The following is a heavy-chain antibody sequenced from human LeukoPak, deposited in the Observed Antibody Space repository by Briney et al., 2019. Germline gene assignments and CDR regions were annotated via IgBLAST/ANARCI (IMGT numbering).Heavy chain of an antibody. Sequence: SETLSLTCTVSDDSLSSGTYYWNWIRLYPGKGLEWIGCIHYTGSNYYNPSLKSRVTISVDTSKNQFSLNVNSVTAADTAVYYCARGVDRTKIYSWGQGTLVTVSS. CDR2: IHYTGSN. CDR1: DDSLSSGTYY. D-gene: IGHD5-12*01. CDR3: ARGVDRTKIYS. J-gene: IGHJ4*02. V-gene: IGHV4-31*03.